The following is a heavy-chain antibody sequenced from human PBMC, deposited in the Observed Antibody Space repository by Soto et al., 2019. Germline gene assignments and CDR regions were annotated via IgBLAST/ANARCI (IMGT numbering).Heavy chain of an antibody. CDR1: GYTFTSYY. J-gene: IGHJ4*02. Sequence: ASVKVSCKASGYTFTSYYMHWVRQAPGQGLEWMGIINPSGGSTSYAQKFQGRVTMTRDTSTSTVYMELSSLRSEDTAVYYCAREMGWLSEVVVAATPIFDYWGQGTLVTVSS. CDR3: AREMGWLSEVVVAATPIFDY. V-gene: IGHV1-46*01. CDR2: INPSGGST. D-gene: IGHD2-15*01.